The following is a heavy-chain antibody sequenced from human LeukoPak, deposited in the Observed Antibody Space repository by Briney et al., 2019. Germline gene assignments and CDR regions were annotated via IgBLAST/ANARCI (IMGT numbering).Heavy chain of an antibody. D-gene: IGHD2-15*01. CDR1: GYTFSNYA. V-gene: IGHV3-64D*06. CDR3: VKLLVEMRVLLPYFDY. CDR2: ISPSGGST. J-gene: IGHJ4*02. Sequence: GGSLRLSCSASGYTFSNYAIHWVRQAPGKGLEFVSAISPSGGSTYYADSVKGRFTISRDNSKNMLYLQMSSLRPEDTAGYYCVKLLVEMRVLLPYFDYWGQGTLVTVSS.